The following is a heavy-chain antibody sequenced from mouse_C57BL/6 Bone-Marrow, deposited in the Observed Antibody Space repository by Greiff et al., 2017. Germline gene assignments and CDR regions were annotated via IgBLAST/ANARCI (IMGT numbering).Heavy chain of an antibody. CDR3: ARSRGRGSFDY. CDR2: IYPGDGDT. V-gene: IGHV1-80*01. CDR1: GYAFSSYW. D-gene: IGHD3-3*01. J-gene: IGHJ2*01. Sequence: QVQLQQSGAELVKPGASVKISCKASGYAFSSYWMNWVKQRPGKGLEWIGQIYPGDGDTNYNGKFKGKATLTADKSSSTAYMQLSSLTSEDSAIYFCARSRGRGSFDYWGQGTTLTVSS.